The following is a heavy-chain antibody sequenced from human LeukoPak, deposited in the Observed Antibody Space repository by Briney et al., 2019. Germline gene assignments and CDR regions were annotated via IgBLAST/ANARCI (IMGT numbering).Heavy chain of an antibody. CDR3: ARRRTPVAARAYFDY. Sequence: GSLRLSCVASGFTFSGYEVHWVRQPPGKGLEWIGEINHSGSTNYNPSLKSRVTISVDTSKNQFSLKLSSVTAADTAVYYCARRRTPVAARAYFDYWGQGTLVTVSS. CDR1: GFTFSGYE. D-gene: IGHD6-6*01. J-gene: IGHJ4*02. V-gene: IGHV4-34*01. CDR2: INHSGST.